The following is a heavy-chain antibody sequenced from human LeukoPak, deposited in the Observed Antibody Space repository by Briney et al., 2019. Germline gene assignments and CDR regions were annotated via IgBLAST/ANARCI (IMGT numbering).Heavy chain of an antibody. V-gene: IGHV3-21*01. CDR2: ISSSSSYI. CDR3: ARDPGYCTSTSCYALYYFDY. CDR1: GFTFSSYS. Sequence: GGSLRLSCAASGFTFSSYSMNWVRQAPGKGLEWVSSISSSSSYIYYADSVKGRFTISRDNAKNSLSLRMISLRAEDTAVYFCARDPGYCTSTSCYALYYFDYWGQGILVTVSS. D-gene: IGHD2-2*01. J-gene: IGHJ4*02.